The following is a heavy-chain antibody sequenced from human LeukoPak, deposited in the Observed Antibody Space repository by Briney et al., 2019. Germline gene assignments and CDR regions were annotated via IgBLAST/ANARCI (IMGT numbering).Heavy chain of an antibody. D-gene: IGHD2-21*02. CDR3: ARHSGSHTYHPLLY. CDR2: MYYSGST. Sequence: SETLSLTCTVSGDSISSSNYYWGWIRQPPGKGLEWIGSMYYSGSTYYNPSLKSRVTISVDTSKSQFSLKLSSVTAADAALYYCARHSGSHTYHPLLYGGQGTLVTVSS. V-gene: IGHV4-39*01. J-gene: IGHJ4*02. CDR1: GDSISSSNYY.